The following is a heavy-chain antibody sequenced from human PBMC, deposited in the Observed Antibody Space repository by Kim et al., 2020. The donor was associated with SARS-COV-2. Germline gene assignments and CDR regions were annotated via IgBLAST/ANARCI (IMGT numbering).Heavy chain of an antibody. Sequence: SETLSLTCTVSGGSISSYYWSWIRQPQGKLLEWIGSIYYSGSTNYNRSLKSRATISVDTSKNQFSLKLSSVTAADTPVYYCEREGGMEVWGPGTTATVSS. J-gene: IGHJ6*02. CDR3: EREGGMEV. V-gene: IGHV4-59*13. CDR1: GGSISSYY. CDR2: IYYSGST.